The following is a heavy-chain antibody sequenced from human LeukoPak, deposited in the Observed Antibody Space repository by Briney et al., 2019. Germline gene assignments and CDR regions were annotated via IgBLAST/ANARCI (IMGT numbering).Heavy chain of an antibody. J-gene: IGHJ4*02. CDR2: IKRDGGDK. D-gene: IGHD2-2*02. Sequence: PGGSLRLSCAASGFTFSSFWMSCVRQAPGKGLEWVANIKRDGGDKYYVDSVKGRFSISRDNAKNSLYLHMNSLRAEDTAVYYCARGDEYTTSPWGQGTLVTVSS. V-gene: IGHV3-7*05. CDR1: GFTFSSFW. CDR3: ARGDEYTTSP.